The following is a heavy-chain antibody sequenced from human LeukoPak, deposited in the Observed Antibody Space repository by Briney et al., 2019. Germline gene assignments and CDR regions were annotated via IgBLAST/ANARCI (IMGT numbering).Heavy chain of an antibody. J-gene: IGHJ3*02. V-gene: IGHV4-30-4*08. D-gene: IGHD2-2*01. CDR3: ARDRKQTLGYCSSTSCLGAFDI. Sequence: SQTLSLTCTVSGGSISSGDYYCSWIRQPPGKGLEWIGSIYYSGSTYYNPSLKSRVTISVDTSKNQFSLKLSSVTAADTAVYCCARDRKQTLGYCSSTSCLGAFDIWGQGTMVTVSS. CDR1: GGSISSGDYY. CDR2: IYYSGST.